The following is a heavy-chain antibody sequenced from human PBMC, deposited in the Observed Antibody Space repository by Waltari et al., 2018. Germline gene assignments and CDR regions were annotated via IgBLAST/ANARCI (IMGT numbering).Heavy chain of an antibody. CDR3: ARGPTTIFGVVTSTGWFDP. Sequence: QVQLVQSGAEVKKPGASVKVSCKASGYTFTSYDINWVRQATGQGLEWMGWMNPNSGNTGYAQKFQGRGTMTRNTSISTAYMELSSLRSEDTAVYYCARGPTTIFGVVTSTGWFDPWGQGTLVTVSS. CDR2: MNPNSGNT. J-gene: IGHJ5*02. CDR1: GYTFTSYD. V-gene: IGHV1-8*01. D-gene: IGHD3-3*01.